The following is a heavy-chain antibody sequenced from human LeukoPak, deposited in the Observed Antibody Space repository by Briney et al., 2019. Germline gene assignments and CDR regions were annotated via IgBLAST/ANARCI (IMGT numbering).Heavy chain of an antibody. D-gene: IGHD2-2*01. Sequence: GGSLRLSCAASGFSLTGYWMHWVRQAAGKGLVWVARMNSAGTTTNYADSVKGRFTIYRDNAGNALYLQMSSLRAEDTAIYYCIREIQVRASASLGYWGQGTLVTVSS. V-gene: IGHV3-74*01. CDR2: MNSAGTTT. CDR3: IREIQVRASASLGY. CDR1: GFSLTGYW. J-gene: IGHJ4*01.